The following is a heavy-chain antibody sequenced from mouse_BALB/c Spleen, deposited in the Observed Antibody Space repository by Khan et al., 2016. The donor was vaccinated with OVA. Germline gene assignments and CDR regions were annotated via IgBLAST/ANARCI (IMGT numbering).Heavy chain of an antibody. Sequence: QVQLKESGPGLVAPSQSLSITCTISGFSLTDYGVHWVRQPPGKGLEWLVVIWSDGNTTYNSDLKSRLIISKDNNKSQVFLKMNSLQTDDTAMYYFARQPYYHYYCMDFWGQGTSVTVSS. CDR2: IWSDGNT. V-gene: IGHV2-6-1*01. D-gene: IGHD2-10*01. CDR3: ARQPYYHYYCMDF. CDR1: GFSLTDYG. J-gene: IGHJ4*01.